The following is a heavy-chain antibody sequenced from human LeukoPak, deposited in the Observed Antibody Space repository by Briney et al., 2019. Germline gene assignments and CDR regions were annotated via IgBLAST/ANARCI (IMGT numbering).Heavy chain of an antibody. CDR2: IISSSNYI. D-gene: IGHD4-23*01. Sequence: SGGSLRLSCAASGFTFSSYTMNWVRQAPGKGLEWVSSIISSSNYIYYADSVKGRFTISRDNAKNSLYLQMNSLRAEDTAVYYCASAGIDRWELLTHALDIWGQGTLVTVSS. V-gene: IGHV3-21*01. CDR3: ASAGIDRWELLTHALDI. J-gene: IGHJ3*02. CDR1: GFTFSSYT.